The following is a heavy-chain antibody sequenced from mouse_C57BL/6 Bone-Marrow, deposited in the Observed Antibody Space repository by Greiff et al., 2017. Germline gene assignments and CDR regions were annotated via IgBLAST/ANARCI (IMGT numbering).Heavy chain of an antibody. Sequence: VQLQQSGAELVKPGASVKLSCKASGYTFTSYWMHWVKQRPGQGLEWIGMIHPNSGSTNYNEKFKSKATLTVDKSSSTAYMQLSSLTSEDSAVYYCAREIYDGYYGYFDVWGTGTTVTVSS. CDR1: GYTFTSYW. D-gene: IGHD2-3*01. J-gene: IGHJ1*03. V-gene: IGHV1-64*01. CDR2: IHPNSGST. CDR3: AREIYDGYYGYFDV.